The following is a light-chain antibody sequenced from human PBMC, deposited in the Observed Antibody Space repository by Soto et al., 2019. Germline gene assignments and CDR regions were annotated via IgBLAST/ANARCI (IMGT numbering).Light chain of an antibody. CDR3: QQYGSSGT. J-gene: IGKJ1*01. CDR1: QSVSSDY. CDR2: GAS. Sequence: EIVLTQSPGTLSLSLGERATLSCRASQSVSSDYVAWYQQKPGQAPRLLIYGASNRATGIPDRFSGSGSGTDFTLTISRLEPEDFAVYYCQQYGSSGTFGQGTKVDIK. V-gene: IGKV3-20*01.